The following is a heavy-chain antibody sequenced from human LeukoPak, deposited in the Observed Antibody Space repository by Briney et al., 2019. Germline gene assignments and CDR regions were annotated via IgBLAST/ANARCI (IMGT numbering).Heavy chain of an antibody. CDR3: ARDGEMATIENYFDY. V-gene: IGHV4-59*12. D-gene: IGHD5-24*01. J-gene: IGHJ4*02. Sequence: SETLSLTCTVSGGSISSYYWSWIRQPPGKGLEWIGYIYYSGSTNYSPSLKSRVTISVDTSKNQFSLKLSSVTAADTAVYYCARDGEMATIENYFDYWGQGALVAVSS. CDR2: IYYSGST. CDR1: GGSISSYY.